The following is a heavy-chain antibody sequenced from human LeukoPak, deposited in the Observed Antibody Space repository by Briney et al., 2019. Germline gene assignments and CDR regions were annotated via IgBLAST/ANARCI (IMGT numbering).Heavy chain of an antibody. CDR3: ARGRQDFWSGYSPFYYYYGMDV. D-gene: IGHD3-3*01. V-gene: IGHV4-34*01. CDR1: GGSFSGYY. Sequence: ASETLSLTCAVYGGSFSGYYWSWIRQPPGKGLEWIGEINHSGSTNYNPSLKRRVTISVDTSKNQFSLKLSSVTAADTAVYYCARGRQDFWSGYSPFYYYYGMDVWGQGTTVTVSS. CDR2: INHSGST. J-gene: IGHJ6*02.